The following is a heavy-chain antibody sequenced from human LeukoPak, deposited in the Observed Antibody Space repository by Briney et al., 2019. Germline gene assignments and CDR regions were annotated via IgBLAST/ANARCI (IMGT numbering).Heavy chain of an antibody. CDR3: ARHRIPAALASAFNY. CDR1: GGSITTYY. V-gene: IGHV4-59*08. Sequence: SETLSLTCTVSGGSITTYYWSWIRQPPGKGLEWIGYIYYSGSTNYNPSLKSRVTISVDTSKNQFSLKLSSVTAADTAVYYCARHRIPAALASAFNYWGQATLVTVSS. D-gene: IGHD2-2*01. CDR2: IYYSGST. J-gene: IGHJ4*02.